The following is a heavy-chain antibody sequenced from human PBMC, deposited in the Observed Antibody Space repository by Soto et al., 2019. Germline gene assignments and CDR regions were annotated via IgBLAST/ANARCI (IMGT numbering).Heavy chain of an antibody. CDR1: GYTFTSYY. J-gene: IGHJ4*02. D-gene: IGHD6-13*01. CDR2: INPSGGST. V-gene: IGHV1-46*01. Sequence: ASVKVSCKASGYTFTSYYMHWVRQATGQGLEWMGIINPSGGSTSYAQKFQGRVTMTRDTSTSTVYMELSSLRSEDTAVYYCARDRVTAAAGPYFDYRGQGTLVTVSS. CDR3: ARDRVTAAAGPYFDY.